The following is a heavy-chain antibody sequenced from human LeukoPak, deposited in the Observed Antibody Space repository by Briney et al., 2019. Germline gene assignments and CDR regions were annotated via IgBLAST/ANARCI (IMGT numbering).Heavy chain of an antibody. Sequence: SETLSLTCTVSGGSISSYYWSWIRQPPGKGLEGIGYIYYSGSNNYNPSLKSRVTISVDTSKNPFSLKLSSVTAADTAVYYCASGPFGYCSSTGCQGGYYYMDVWGKGTTVTVSS. V-gene: IGHV4-59*01. CDR3: ASGPFGYCSSTGCQGGYYYMDV. CDR2: IYYSGSN. D-gene: IGHD2-2*03. CDR1: GGSISSYY. J-gene: IGHJ6*03.